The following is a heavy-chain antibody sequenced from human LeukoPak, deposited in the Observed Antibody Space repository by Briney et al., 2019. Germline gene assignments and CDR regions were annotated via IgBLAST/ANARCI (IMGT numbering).Heavy chain of an antibody. CDR2: IYHSGST. D-gene: IGHD3-22*01. J-gene: IGHJ4*02. CDR3: ARDYYDSSVGEGRPCDY. CDR1: GGSISSYY. Sequence: SETLSLTCTVSGGSISSYYWSWIRQPPGKGLEWIGYIYHSGSTNYNPSLKSRVTISVDTSKNQFSLKLSSVTAADTAVYYCARDYYDSSVGEGRPCDYWGQGTLVTVSS. V-gene: IGHV4-59*12.